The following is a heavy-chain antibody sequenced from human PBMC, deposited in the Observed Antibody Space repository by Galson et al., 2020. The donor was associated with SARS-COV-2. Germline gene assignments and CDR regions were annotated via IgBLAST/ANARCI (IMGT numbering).Heavy chain of an antibody. CDR2: ASHSGGT. J-gene: IGHJ6*03. V-gene: IGHV4-34*01. CDR3: ARGGSRPIMAFDYYYFYMDV. CDR1: GASFRDYS. Sequence: SQTLSLTCAVYGASFRDYSWTWVRQTPGKGLERVGEASHSGGTNYSPSLKSRVFMSVDTSKNQFSLKLRSVTAADTAVYYCARGGSRPIMAFDYYYFYMDVWGKGTAVTVSS. D-gene: IGHD3-10*01.